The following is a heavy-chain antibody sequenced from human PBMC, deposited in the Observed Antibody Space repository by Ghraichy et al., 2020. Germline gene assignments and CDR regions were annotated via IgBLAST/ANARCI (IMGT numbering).Heavy chain of an antibody. D-gene: IGHD1-26*01. V-gene: IGHV3-74*01. CDR3: VRGLGIS. CDR1: GFNLSSYW. J-gene: IGHJ4*02. CDR2: INSDRTII. Sequence: GGSLRGECEASGFNLSSYWMHWVRQAPGKGLVWVSRINSDRTIINYADSVKGRFTISRDNAKNALYLQMNSLRVEDTAVYYCVRGLGISGGQGTLVTVSS.